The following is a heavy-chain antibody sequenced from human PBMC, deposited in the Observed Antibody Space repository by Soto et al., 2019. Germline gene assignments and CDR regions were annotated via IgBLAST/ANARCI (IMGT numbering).Heavy chain of an antibody. J-gene: IGHJ4*02. CDR3: ARDAAVPGETDRFDY. Sequence: SETLSLTCAVSGDSVTSNVCWNWVRQPPGKGLEWIGEAYHNGLTDYNPSLKSRVTMSVDTSKNEFSLKLTSLTAADTAIYYCARDAAVPGETDRFDYWGQGNLVTVSS. CDR1: GDSVTSNVC. D-gene: IGHD6-19*01. V-gene: IGHV4-4*02. CDR2: AYHNGLT.